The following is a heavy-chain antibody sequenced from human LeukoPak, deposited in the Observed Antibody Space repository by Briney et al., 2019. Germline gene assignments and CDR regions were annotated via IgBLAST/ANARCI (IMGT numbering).Heavy chain of an antibody. J-gene: IGHJ6*02. D-gene: IGHD1-26*01. CDR3: TKGENGMDV. CDR2: ISESRSYI. Sequence: GGSLRLSCAASGFTFSSYRMNWVRQAPGKGLEWVSSISESRSYIYHADSVKGRFTMCRDNAKNSVYLQMNSLRAEDTATYYCTKGENGMDVWGQGTTVTVSS. V-gene: IGHV3-21*01. CDR1: GFTFSSYR.